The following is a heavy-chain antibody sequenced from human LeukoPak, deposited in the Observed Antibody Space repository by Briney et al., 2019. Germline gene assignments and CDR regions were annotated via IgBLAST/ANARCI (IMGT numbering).Heavy chain of an antibody. CDR3: ARGFKTAMVTAHYYYYMDV. D-gene: IGHD5-18*01. Sequence: GGSLRLSCAASGFTFSSYAMHWVRQAPGKGLEWVAVISYDGSNKYYADSVKGRFTISRDNAKNSLYLQMNSLRAEDTAVYYCARGFKTAMVTAHYYYYMDVWGKGTTVTVSS. CDR2: ISYDGSNK. CDR1: GFTFSSYA. J-gene: IGHJ6*03. V-gene: IGHV3-30*04.